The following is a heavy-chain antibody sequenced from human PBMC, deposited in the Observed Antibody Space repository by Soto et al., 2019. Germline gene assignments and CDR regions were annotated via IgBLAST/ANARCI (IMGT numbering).Heavy chain of an antibody. D-gene: IGHD6-13*01. J-gene: IGHJ1*01. CDR1: GFTFSSYA. CDR3: ATILIAAAGKGYFQH. V-gene: IGHV3-23*01. Sequence: EVQLLESGGGLVQPGGSLRLSCAASGFTFSSYAMSCVRQAPGKGLEWVSAISGSGGSTYYADSVKGRFTISRDNSKNTLYLQMNSLRAEDTAVYYCATILIAAAGKGYFQHWGQGTLVTVSS. CDR2: ISGSGGST.